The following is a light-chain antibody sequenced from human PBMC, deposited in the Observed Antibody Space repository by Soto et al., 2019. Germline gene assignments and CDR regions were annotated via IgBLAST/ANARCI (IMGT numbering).Light chain of an antibody. Sequence: QPVLTQSPSASASLGASVKLTCTLSSGHSSYAIAWHQQQPEKGPRYLMKLDSDGSHTKGDAIPDRFSGSSSGAERYLTISSLQSEDEGDYYCQTWGTGIHVVFGGGTKVTVL. CDR1: SGHSSYA. J-gene: IGLJ2*01. CDR2: LDSDGSH. V-gene: IGLV4-69*01. CDR3: QTWGTGIHVV.